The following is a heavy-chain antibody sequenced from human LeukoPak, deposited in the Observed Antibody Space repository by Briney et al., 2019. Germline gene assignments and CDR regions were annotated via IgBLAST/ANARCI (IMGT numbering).Heavy chain of an antibody. Sequence: SETLSLTCIVSGGSMFSYYWSWVRQPPGKRLEWIGYINYSGTTKYNPSLKSRVTISVDTSKQQFSLYLTSVTAADTAVYYCARDTGTVVDYWGQGTLVTVSS. J-gene: IGHJ4*02. V-gene: IGHV4-59*12. CDR3: ARDTGTVVDY. CDR2: INYSGTT. CDR1: GGSMFSYY. D-gene: IGHD4-23*01.